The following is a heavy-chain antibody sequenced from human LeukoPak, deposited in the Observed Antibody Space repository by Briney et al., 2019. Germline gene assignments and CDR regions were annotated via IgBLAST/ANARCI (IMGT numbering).Heavy chain of an antibody. J-gene: IGHJ6*03. CDR1: GGSISSYY. Sequence: SETLSLTCTVSGGSISSYYWIWIRQPPGKGLEWIGYIYYSGSTNYNPSLKSRVTISVDTSKNQFSLKLSSVTAADTAVYYCARALGGFAPWYYYMDVWGKGTTVTVSS. D-gene: IGHD2-15*01. CDR3: ARALGGFAPWYYYMDV. V-gene: IGHV4-59*01. CDR2: IYYSGST.